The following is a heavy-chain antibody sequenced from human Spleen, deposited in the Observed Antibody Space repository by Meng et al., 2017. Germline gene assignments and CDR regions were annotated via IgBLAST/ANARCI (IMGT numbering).Heavy chain of an antibody. J-gene: IGHJ4*02. CDR3: ATRGNPYLNC. Sequence: QVQVVQSGAEVKKPGASVKVSCKASGYTFTSYGISWVRQAPGQGLEWMGWINVYNGKTDYALKFQDRVTMTTDTFTNTAYMELRSLRSDDTAVYYCATRGNPYLNCWGQGTLVTVSS. CDR1: GYTFTSYG. V-gene: IGHV1-18*01. CDR2: INVYNGKT.